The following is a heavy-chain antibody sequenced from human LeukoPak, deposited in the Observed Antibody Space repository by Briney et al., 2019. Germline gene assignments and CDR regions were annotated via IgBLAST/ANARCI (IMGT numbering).Heavy chain of an antibody. Sequence: GGSLRLSCAASGFTFSSYSMNWVRQAPGKGLEWVSSISPTGTHIYYADSLEGRFSISRDNAKNSLYLQMNSVRAEDTAVYYSARDISAAADITLFDYWGQGTLVTVSS. V-gene: IGHV3-21*01. D-gene: IGHD6-13*01. J-gene: IGHJ4*02. CDR3: ARDISAAADITLFDY. CDR2: ISPTGTHI. CDR1: GFTFSSYS.